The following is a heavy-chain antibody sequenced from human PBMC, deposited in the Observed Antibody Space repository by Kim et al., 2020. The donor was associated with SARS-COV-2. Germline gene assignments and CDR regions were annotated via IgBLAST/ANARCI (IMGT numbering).Heavy chain of an antibody. D-gene: IGHD1-1*01. CDR1: AFTFTSSA. CDR3: AGWDCNTNCEA. Sequence: SVKVSCKASAFTFTSSAVQWLRQARGQRLEWIGWIVXGSGNTNYAQKFQERVTITRDISTSTAYRELRSLSSEDTAVYYCAGWDCNTNCEAWGQGTLVTVSS. V-gene: IGHV1-58*01. CDR2: IVXGSGNT. J-gene: IGHJ4*02.